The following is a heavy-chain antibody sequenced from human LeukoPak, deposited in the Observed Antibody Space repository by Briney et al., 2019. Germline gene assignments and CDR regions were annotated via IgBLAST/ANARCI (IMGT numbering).Heavy chain of an antibody. V-gene: IGHV1-69*04. J-gene: IGHJ5*02. CDR2: IIPILGIA. CDR1: GGTFSSYA. CDR3: ARSVTIFGVDTPPNWFDP. D-gene: IGHD3-3*01. Sequence: SVKVSCKASGGTFSSYAISWVRQAPGQGLEWMGRIIPILGIASYAQKFQGRVTITADKSTSTAYMELSSLRSEDTAVYYCARSVTIFGVDTPPNWFDPWGQGTLVTVSS.